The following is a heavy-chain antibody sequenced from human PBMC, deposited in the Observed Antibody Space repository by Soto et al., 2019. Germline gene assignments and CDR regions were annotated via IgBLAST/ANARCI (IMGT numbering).Heavy chain of an antibody. V-gene: IGHV4-59*01. CDR2: IYYSGST. CDR1: GGSISSYY. CDR3: ARSPNVIVATMDGAYNWFDP. D-gene: IGHD5-12*01. Sequence: PSETLSLTCTVSGGSISSYYWSWIRQPPGKGLEWIGYIYYSGSTNYNPSLKSRVTISVDTSKNQFSLKLSSVTAADTAVYYCARSPNVIVATMDGAYNWFDPWGQGTLVTVSS. J-gene: IGHJ5*02.